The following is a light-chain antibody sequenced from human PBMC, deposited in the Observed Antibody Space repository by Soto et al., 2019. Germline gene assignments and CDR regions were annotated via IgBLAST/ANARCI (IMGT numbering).Light chain of an antibody. CDR3: QQLNSHPLT. CDR1: QGISSY. CDR2: AAS. V-gene: IGKV1-9*01. Sequence: DIQLTQSPSFLSASVGDRVTITCRASQGISSYLAWYQQKPGKAPKLLIYAASTLQSGVPSRFSGSGSGTEFTLTISSLQPEDFATYYCQQLNSHPLTFGGGTKV. J-gene: IGKJ4*01.